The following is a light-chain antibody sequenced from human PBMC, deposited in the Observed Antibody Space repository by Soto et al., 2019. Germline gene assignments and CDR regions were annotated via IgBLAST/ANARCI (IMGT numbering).Light chain of an antibody. V-gene: IGLV2-14*01. CDR2: EVS. J-gene: IGLJ1*01. CDR3: SSYTSIITLYV. CDR1: SSDVGGYNY. Sequence: SALTQPASVSGSPGQSITISCTGTSSDVGGYNYVSWYQRHPGKAPKLMIYEVSNRPSGVSNRFSGSKSGNTASLAISGLQAEDEADYYCSSYTSIITLYVFGSGTKVTVL.